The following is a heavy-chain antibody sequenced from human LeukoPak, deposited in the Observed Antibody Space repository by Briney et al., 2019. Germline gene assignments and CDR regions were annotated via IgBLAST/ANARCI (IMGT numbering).Heavy chain of an antibody. CDR1: GFTFGDYG. V-gene: IGHV3-49*04. D-gene: IGHD3-10*01. J-gene: IGHJ4*02. CDR2: IRSRAYGGTT. Sequence: GGSLRLSCTASGFTFGDYGMSWVRQAPGKGLEWVGFIRSRAYGGTTEYAASVKGRFTISRDDSKSIAYLQVNSLKTEDTAVYYCTGSFGELSFFAYWGQGTLVTVSS. CDR3: TGSFGELSFFAY.